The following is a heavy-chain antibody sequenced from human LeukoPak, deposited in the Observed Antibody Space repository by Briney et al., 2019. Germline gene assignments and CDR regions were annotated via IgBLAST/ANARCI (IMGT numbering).Heavy chain of an antibody. CDR2: IRSKANSYAT. D-gene: IGHD4-17*01. CDR3: TTDLGDYGDYVRC. CDR1: GFTFSGPA. J-gene: IGHJ4*02. V-gene: IGHV3-73*01. Sequence: GGSLRLSCAASGFTFSGPAMHWVRQASGKGLEWVGRIRSKANSYATAYAASVKGRFTISRDDSKNTAYLQMNSLKAEDTAVYYCTTDLGDYGDYVRCWGQGTLVTVSS.